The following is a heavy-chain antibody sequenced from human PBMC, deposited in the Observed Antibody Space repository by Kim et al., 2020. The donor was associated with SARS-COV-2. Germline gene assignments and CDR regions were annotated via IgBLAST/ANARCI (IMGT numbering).Heavy chain of an antibody. J-gene: IGHJ4*02. V-gene: IGHV4-34*01. Sequence: SRVTISVDTSKNQFSLKLSSVTAADTAVYYCARGPGGLYSSSWYTRYFDYWGQGTLVTVSS. CDR3: ARGPGGLYSSSWYTRYFDY. D-gene: IGHD6-13*01.